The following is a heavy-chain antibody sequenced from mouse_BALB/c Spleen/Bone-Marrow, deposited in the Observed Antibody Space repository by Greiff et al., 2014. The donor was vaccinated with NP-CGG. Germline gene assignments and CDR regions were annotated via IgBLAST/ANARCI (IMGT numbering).Heavy chain of an antibody. Sequence: EVQLQQSGPELEKPGASVKISCQASGYSFTGYNINWVKQSNGKSLEWLGNIDPYYGGNSYKQKFKAKATLTVDRSSSTAYMQXXXXXXEDSAVYYCARRGSSGYWFAYWGQGTLVTVSA. J-gene: IGHJ3*01. D-gene: IGHD3-1*01. CDR3: ARRGSSGYWFAY. CDR2: IDPYYGGN. CDR1: GYSFTGYN. V-gene: IGHV1-39*01.